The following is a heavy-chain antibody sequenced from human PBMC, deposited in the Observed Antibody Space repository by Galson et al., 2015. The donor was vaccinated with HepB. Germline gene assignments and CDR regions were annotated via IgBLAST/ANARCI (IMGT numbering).Heavy chain of an antibody. CDR3: AKEGGYCSGGSCYFDY. J-gene: IGHJ4*02. V-gene: IGHV3-30*18. D-gene: IGHD2-15*01. CDR2: ISYDGSNK. Sequence: SLRLSCAASGFTFSSYGMHWVRQAPGKGLEWVAVISYDGSNKYYADSVKGRFTISRDNSKNTLYLQMNSLRAEDTAVYYCAKEGGYCSGGSCYFDYWGQGTLVTVSS. CDR1: GFTFSSYG.